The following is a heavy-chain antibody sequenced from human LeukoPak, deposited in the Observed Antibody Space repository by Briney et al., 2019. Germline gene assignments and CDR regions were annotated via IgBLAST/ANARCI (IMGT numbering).Heavy chain of an antibody. CDR1: GGSISSGGYS. D-gene: IGHD3-10*01. CDR3: ARHYGSGSYRSDYYYYGMDV. Sequence: SETLSLTCAVSGGSISSGGYSWSWIRQPPGKGLEWIGYIYYSGSTNYNPSLKSRVTISVDTSKNQFSLKLSSVTAADTAVYYCARHYGSGSYRSDYYYYGMDVWGQGTTVTVSS. CDR2: IYYSGST. V-gene: IGHV4-61*08. J-gene: IGHJ6*02.